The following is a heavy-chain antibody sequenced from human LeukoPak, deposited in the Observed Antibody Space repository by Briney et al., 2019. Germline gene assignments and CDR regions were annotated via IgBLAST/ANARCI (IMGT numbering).Heavy chain of an antibody. J-gene: IGHJ5*02. CDR3: ARHFPQSSGYRFHLTGGGFDP. CDR2: FYYSGRT. D-gene: IGHD3-22*01. CDR1: GGSISSSSYY. V-gene: IGHV4-39*01. Sequence: SETLSLTCTVSGGSISSSSYYWGWIRQPPGKGLEWIGRFYYSGRTYYNPSLKSRVTISVDTSKNQFSLKLSSVTAADTAVYYCARHFPQSSGYRFHLTGGGFDPWGQGTLVTVSS.